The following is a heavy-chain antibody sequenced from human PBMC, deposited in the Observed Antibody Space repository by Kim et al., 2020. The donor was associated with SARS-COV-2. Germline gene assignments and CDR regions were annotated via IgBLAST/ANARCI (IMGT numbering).Heavy chain of an antibody. J-gene: IGHJ3*02. Sequence: GGSLRLSCVGSGITFSRYSMNWVRQAPGTGLEWVSSISSSSYYTSYTDSVKGRFTISRDNAKNSLYLHVSSLRVEDTAVYYCAATRSEVAFDMWGQGTMVTVSS. CDR3: AATRSEVAFDM. CDR1: GITFSRYS. D-gene: IGHD2-15*01. V-gene: IGHV3-21*01. CDR2: ISSSSYYT.